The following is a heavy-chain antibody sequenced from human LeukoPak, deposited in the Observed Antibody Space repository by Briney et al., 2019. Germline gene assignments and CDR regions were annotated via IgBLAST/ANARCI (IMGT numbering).Heavy chain of an antibody. Sequence: PGGSLRLSCAASGFTFSSYWMSLVRRAPGKGLEWVANIKQDGSEKYYVDSVKGRFTISRDNAKNSLYLQMNSLRAEDTAVYYCATESYGFDYWGQGTLVTVSS. J-gene: IGHJ4*02. CDR2: IKQDGSEK. D-gene: IGHD2-8*01. CDR3: ATESYGFDY. V-gene: IGHV3-7*02. CDR1: GFTFSSYW.